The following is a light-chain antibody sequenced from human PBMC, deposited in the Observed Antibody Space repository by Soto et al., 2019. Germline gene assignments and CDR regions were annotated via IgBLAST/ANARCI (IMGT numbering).Light chain of an antibody. Sequence: EIVLTQSPGTLSLSPGERATLSCRASQSVGNNYLAWYQQKPGQAPRFLIYDASSRATGIPDRFSGSGSGTDFTLTISRLEPEDFAVYYCHQYGSTPLSFGGGIKVVIK. CDR3: HQYGSTPLS. CDR2: DAS. V-gene: IGKV3-20*01. J-gene: IGKJ4*01. CDR1: QSVGNNY.